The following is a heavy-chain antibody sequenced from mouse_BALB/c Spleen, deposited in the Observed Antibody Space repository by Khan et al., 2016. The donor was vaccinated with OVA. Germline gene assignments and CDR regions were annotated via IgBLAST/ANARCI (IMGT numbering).Heavy chain of an antibody. D-gene: IGHD1-1*01. CDR1: GFTFSTYG. CDR2: VSTGGSYT. CDR3: TRLAYYYDSEGFAY. V-gene: IGHV5-6*01. J-gene: IGHJ3*01. Sequence: EVELVESGGDLVKPGGSLILSCAASGFTFSTYGMSWVRQAPDKRLEWVATVSTGGSYTYYPDSVKGRFTISRDNAKNTLYLQMSGLRSEDTAMFYCTRLAYYYDSEGFAYWGQGTLVTVSA.